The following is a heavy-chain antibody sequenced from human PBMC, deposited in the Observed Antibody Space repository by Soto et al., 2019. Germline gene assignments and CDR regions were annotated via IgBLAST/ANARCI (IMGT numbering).Heavy chain of an antibody. J-gene: IGHJ4*02. D-gene: IGHD5-12*01. V-gene: IGHV4-34*01. CDR1: GGSLSGYY. CDR2: VKDGGHT. Sequence: QVQLQQWGAGLLKPSETLSLNCAVTGGSLSGYYWSWIRQPPGKGLEWIGEVKDGGHTNYSPSRRGRVTIPSDTSNNQFSLRLNSVTSSDTGVYYCARGQEGVVATHWDQGSLVTVSS. CDR3: ARGQEGVVATH.